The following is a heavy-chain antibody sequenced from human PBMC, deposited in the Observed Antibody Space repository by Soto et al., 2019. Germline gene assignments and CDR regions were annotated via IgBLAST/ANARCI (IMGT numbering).Heavy chain of an antibody. Sequence: GASVKVSCKASGGTFSSYAISWVRQAPGQGLEWMGGIIPIFGTANYAQKFQGRVTITADESTSTAYMELSSLRSEDTAVYYCARGDIVVVVAATHYYYGMDVWGQGTTVTVSS. CDR1: GGTFSSYA. D-gene: IGHD2-15*01. CDR3: ARGDIVVVVAATHYYYGMDV. J-gene: IGHJ6*02. V-gene: IGHV1-69*13. CDR2: IIPIFGTA.